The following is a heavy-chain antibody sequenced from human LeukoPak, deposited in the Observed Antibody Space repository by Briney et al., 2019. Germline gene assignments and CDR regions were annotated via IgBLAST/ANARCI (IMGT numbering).Heavy chain of an antibody. CDR3: ARDMGIAATGWFDP. CDR2: IYYSGST. Sequence: SETLSLTCTVSGGSISSGDYYWSWIRQPPGKGLEWIGYIYYSGSTNYNPSLKSRVTISVDTSKNQFSLKLSSVTAADTAVYYCARDMGIAATGWFDPWGQGTLVTVSS. CDR1: GGSISSGDYY. D-gene: IGHD6-13*01. V-gene: IGHV4-61*08. J-gene: IGHJ5*02.